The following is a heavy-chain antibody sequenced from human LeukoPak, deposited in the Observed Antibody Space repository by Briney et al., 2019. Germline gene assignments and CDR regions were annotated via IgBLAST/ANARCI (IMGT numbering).Heavy chain of an antibody. D-gene: IGHD6-19*01. CDR2: ISSSSSYI. CDR1: GFTFSSYS. CDR3: ARGDNSSGWYPRYFDY. J-gene: IGHJ4*02. V-gene: IGHV3-21*01. Sequence: GGSLRVSCAASGFTFSSYSMNWVRQAPGKGLEWVSSISSSSSYIYYADSVKGRFTISRDNAKNSLYLQMNSLRVEDTAVYYCARGDNSSGWYPRYFDYWGQGTLVTVSS.